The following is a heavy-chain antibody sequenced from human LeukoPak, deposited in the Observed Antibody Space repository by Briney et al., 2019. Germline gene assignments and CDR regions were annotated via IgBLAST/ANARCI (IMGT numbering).Heavy chain of an antibody. D-gene: IGHD5-12*01. CDR2: ISAHNGNT. CDR1: GYTFTSYG. V-gene: IGHV1-18*01. Sequence: ASVKVSCKASGYTFTSYGISWVRQAPGQGLEWMGWISAHNGNTNYAQKFQGRVTITTDESTSTAYMELSSLRSEDTAVYYCARGGDIVATINPFDYWGQGILVTVSS. J-gene: IGHJ4*02. CDR3: ARGGDIVATINPFDY.